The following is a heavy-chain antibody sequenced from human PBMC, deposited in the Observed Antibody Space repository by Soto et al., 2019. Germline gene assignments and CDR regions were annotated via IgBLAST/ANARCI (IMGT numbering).Heavy chain of an antibody. CDR2: NYYSGST. Sequence: SETLSLTCTVSGGSISSYYWSWIRQPPGKGLEWIGYNYYSGSTNYNPSLKSRVTISVDTSKNQFSLKLSSVTAADTAVYYCARVRPHRSRYGGIAPTVGEVDYWGQGTLVTVSS. J-gene: IGHJ4*02. CDR3: ARVRPHRSRYGGIAPTVGEVDY. D-gene: IGHD6-13*01. V-gene: IGHV4-59*01. CDR1: GGSISSYY.